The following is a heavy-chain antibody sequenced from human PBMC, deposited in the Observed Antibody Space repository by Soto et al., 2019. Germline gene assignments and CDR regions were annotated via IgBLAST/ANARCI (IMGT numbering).Heavy chain of an antibody. Sequence: QVQLQQWGAGLLKPSETLSLNCAVNGGSLSHYYWSWIRQPPGKGLEWIGEIKGDGSTNYSPSLKTRATLSPDTSNNQFSLRLYAVTAADTGVYYCARGQEGVVATHWDQGTLVTVSS. D-gene: IGHD5-12*01. CDR1: GGSLSHYY. V-gene: IGHV4-34*01. CDR2: IKGDGST. CDR3: ARGQEGVVATH. J-gene: IGHJ4*02.